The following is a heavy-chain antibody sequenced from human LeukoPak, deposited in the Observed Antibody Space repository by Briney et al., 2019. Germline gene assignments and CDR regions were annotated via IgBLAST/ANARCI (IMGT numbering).Heavy chain of an antibody. V-gene: IGHV4-34*01. CDR1: GGSFSGYY. CDR2: INHSGST. Sequence: SETLSLTCAVYGGSFSGYYWSWIRQPPGKGLEWIGEINHSGSTNYNPSLTSRVTISVDTSKNQFSLKLSSVTAADTAVYYCARTAPYYDFWSGYYLYYFDYWGQGTLVTVSS. D-gene: IGHD3-3*01. J-gene: IGHJ4*02. CDR3: ARTAPYYDFWSGYYLYYFDY.